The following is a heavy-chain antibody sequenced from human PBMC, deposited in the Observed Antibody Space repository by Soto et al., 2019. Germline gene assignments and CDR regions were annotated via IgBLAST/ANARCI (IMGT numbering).Heavy chain of an antibody. J-gene: IGHJ4*02. CDR3: AREVIQASSGYYFDY. D-gene: IGHD3-22*01. CDR2: ISYDGNNK. Sequence: GGSLRLSCAASGFTFSSYAMHWVRQAPGKGLEWVAVISYDGNNKYYADSVKGRFTISRDNSKNTLYLQMNSLRAEDTAVYYCAREVIQASSGYYFDYWGQGTLVTVSS. V-gene: IGHV3-30-3*01. CDR1: GFTFSSYA.